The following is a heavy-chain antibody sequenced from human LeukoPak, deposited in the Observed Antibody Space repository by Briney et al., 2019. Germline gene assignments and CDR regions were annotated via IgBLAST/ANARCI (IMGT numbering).Heavy chain of an antibody. V-gene: IGHV1-3*01. Sequence: ASVKVSCKASGYTFTSYAMHWVRQAPGQRLEWMGWINAGNGNTKYSQKFQGRVTITRDTSASTVYMELSSLRSEDTAVYYCARRLDYNWFDPWGQGTLVTVSS. CDR3: ARRLDYNWFDP. D-gene: IGHD3/OR15-3a*01. CDR2: INAGNGNT. J-gene: IGHJ5*02. CDR1: GYTFTSYA.